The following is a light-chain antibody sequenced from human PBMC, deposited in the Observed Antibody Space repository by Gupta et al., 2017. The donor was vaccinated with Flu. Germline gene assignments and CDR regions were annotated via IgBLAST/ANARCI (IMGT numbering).Light chain of an antibody. CDR3: QQYGSSPLT. V-gene: IGKV3-20*01. CDR2: GAS. J-gene: IGKJ4*01. CDR1: QSVSSSY. Sequence: ELGLTQSPATLSLSPGERATLSCRASQSVSSSYLAWYQQKPGQAPRLLIYGASSRATGIPDRFSGSGSGTDFTLTISRLEPEDFAVYYCQQYGSSPLTFGGGTKVEIK.